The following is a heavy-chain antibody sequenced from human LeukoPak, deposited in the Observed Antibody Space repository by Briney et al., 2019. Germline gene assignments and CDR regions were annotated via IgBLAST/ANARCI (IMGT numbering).Heavy chain of an antibody. CDR1: GYSISSGYY. J-gene: IGHJ2*01. CDR3: ARDRPLAYCGGDCYSEYFDL. V-gene: IGHV4-38-2*02. D-gene: IGHD2-21*02. CDR2: IYHSGST. Sequence: SETLSLTCTVSGYSISSGYYWGWIRQPPGKGLEWIGSIYHSGSTYYNPSLKSRVTISVDTSKNQFSLKLSSVTAADTAVYYCARDRPLAYCGGDCYSEYFDLWGRGTLVTVSS.